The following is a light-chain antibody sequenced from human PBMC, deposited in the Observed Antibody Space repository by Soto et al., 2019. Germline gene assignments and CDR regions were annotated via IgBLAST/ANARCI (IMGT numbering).Light chain of an antibody. J-gene: IGKJ2*01. CDR1: QSVNSN. V-gene: IGKV3-15*01. CDR2: GAS. CDR3: QQYKNWYT. Sequence: EIVMTQSPGTLSVSPGERATLSCRASQSVNSNLAWYQQKPGQAPRLLIYGASTRATGIPTSFSSSWSGTEFHPTISSLQSEDVAVYYCQQYKNWYTFGQGTKLEIK.